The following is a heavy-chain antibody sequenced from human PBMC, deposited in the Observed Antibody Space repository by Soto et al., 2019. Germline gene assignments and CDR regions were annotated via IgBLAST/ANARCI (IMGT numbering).Heavy chain of an antibody. CDR2: IYHSGST. V-gene: IGHV4-4*02. D-gene: IGHD4-17*01. Sequence: QVQLQESGPGLVKPSGTLSLTCAVSGGSISSSNWWSWVRQPPGKGLERIGEIYHSGSTNYNPSLTSRVTITVDKSKHQFSLKLGSATAADTAVYYCARDPGTVTTASMSPEYYFDYWGQGTLVTVSS. J-gene: IGHJ4*02. CDR3: ARDPGTVTTASMSPEYYFDY. CDR1: GGSISSSNW.